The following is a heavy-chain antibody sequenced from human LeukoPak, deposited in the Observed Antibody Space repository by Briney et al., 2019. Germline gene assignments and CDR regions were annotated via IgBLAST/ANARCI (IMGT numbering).Heavy chain of an antibody. CDR2: IIPKFDTS. CDR1: GGTFRSYA. D-gene: IGHD3-3*01. J-gene: IGHJ5*02. Sequence: SVKVSCKASGGTFRSYAVSWVRQAPGQGLEWMGGIIPKFDTSKYAQNFQGRVSITTDESTGTTYMELSSLRSEDTAVYYCARSDYWDATSWYWFDLWGQGTLITVSA. CDR3: ARSDYWDATSWYWFDL. V-gene: IGHV1-69*05.